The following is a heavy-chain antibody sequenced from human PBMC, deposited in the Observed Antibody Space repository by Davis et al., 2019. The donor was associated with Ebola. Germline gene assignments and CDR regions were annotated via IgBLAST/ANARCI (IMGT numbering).Heavy chain of an antibody. J-gene: IGHJ6*02. CDR1: GGTFSSYA. CDR3: ARGLRGAARNYGMDV. D-gene: IGHD6-6*01. V-gene: IGHV1-18*01. CDR2: ISAYNGNT. Sequence: ASVKVSCKASGGTFSSYAISWVRQAPGQGLEWMGWISAYNGNTNYAQKLQGRVTMTTDTSTSTAYMELRSLRSDDTAVYYCARGLRGAARNYGMDVWGQGTTVTVSS.